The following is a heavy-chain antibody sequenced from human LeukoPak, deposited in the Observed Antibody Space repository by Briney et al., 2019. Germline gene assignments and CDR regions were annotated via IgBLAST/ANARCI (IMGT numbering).Heavy chain of an antibody. Sequence: ASVKVSCKASGYTFTGYYMHWVRQAPGQGLEWMGWINPNNGGTNYAQKFQGRVTMTRDTSISTVYMELSRLRSDDTAAYYCASQICSSSSCYLYFDYWGQRTLVTVSS. D-gene: IGHD2-2*01. V-gene: IGHV1-2*02. CDR1: GYTFTGYY. CDR2: INPNNGGT. CDR3: ASQICSSSSCYLYFDY. J-gene: IGHJ4*02.